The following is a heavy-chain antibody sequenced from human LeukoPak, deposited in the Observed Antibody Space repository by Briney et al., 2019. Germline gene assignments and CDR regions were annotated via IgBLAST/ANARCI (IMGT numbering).Heavy chain of an antibody. V-gene: IGHV4-4*07. CDR3: AREGKWFGTYYYCMDV. D-gene: IGHD3-10*01. CDR1: SGSINDYY. Sequence: SETLSLTCTVSSGSINDYYWSWVRQPAGKGLEWLGRIYSSGSTTYNPSLKSWVTMSVDTSKNQFSLKMTSVTAADTAVYYCAREGKWFGTYYYCMDVWGKGTTVTVSS. CDR2: IYSSGST. J-gene: IGHJ6*04.